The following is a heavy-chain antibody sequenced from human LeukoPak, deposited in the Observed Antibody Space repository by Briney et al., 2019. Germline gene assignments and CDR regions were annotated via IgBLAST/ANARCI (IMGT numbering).Heavy chain of an antibody. J-gene: IGHJ5*02. CDR1: GWSFNDYY. V-gene: IGHV4-34*01. CDR3: ARGQVPAARGYNWFDP. Sequence: SETLSLTCAVYGWSFNDYYWNWVRQPPGKGLEWIGEINARGDTNYNPSLKSRVTISVDSSKNQFSLTLTSMIAADTAIYYCARGQVPAARGYNWFDPRGQGTLVTVSS. CDR2: INARGDT. D-gene: IGHD2-2*01.